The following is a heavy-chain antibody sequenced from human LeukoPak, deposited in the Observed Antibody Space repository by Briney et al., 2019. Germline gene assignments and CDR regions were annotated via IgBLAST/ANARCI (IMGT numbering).Heavy chain of an antibody. CDR1: GFTFSNYA. CDR2: ISGSGDST. J-gene: IGHJ4*02. CDR3: AKDLLELFFDY. D-gene: IGHD1-7*01. V-gene: IGHV3-23*01. Sequence: GGSLRLSCAASGFTFSNYAMSWVRQAPGKGLEWVSTISGSGDSTYYADSVKGRFTIPRDNSKNTLYLQMNSLRAEDTAVYYCAKDLLELFFDYWGQGTLVTVSS.